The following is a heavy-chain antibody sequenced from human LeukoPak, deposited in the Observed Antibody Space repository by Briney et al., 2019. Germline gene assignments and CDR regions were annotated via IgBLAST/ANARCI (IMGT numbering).Heavy chain of an antibody. CDR3: ARGTEDGDYFDY. V-gene: IGHV4-30-2*01. Sequence: SETLSLTCAVYGGSFSGYSWSWIRQPPGKGLEWIGYIYHSGSTYYNPSLKSRVTISVDRSKNQFSLKLSSVTAADTAVYYCARGTEDGDYFDYWGQGTLVTVSS. CDR1: GGSFSGYS. CDR2: IYHSGST. D-gene: IGHD2-8*02. J-gene: IGHJ4*02.